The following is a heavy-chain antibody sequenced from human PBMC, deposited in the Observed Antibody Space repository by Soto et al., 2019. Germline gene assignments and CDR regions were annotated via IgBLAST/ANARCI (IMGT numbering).Heavy chain of an antibody. CDR3: TTVFEY. J-gene: IGHJ4*02. CDR1: GFTFTNCW. Sequence: EVQLVQSGGGSVQPGGSLRLSCAASGFTFTNCWMHWVRQVPGKGLVWVARIDGIGTGTSYSDSVRGRFTISRDNAENMLYLQMNSLRAEDTAVYYCTTVFEYWGRGTLVTVSS. CDR2: IDGIGTGT. V-gene: IGHV3-74*01.